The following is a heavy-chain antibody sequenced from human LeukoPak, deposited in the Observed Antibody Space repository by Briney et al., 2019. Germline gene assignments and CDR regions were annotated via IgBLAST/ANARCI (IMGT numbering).Heavy chain of an antibody. J-gene: IGHJ4*02. CDR2: IYYSGST. CDR1: GGSISSYY. CDR3: ATLGYSGYDADY. D-gene: IGHD5-12*01. Sequence: SETLSLTCTVSGGSISSYYWSWIRQPPGKGLEWIGYIYYSGSTNYNPSLKSRVTISVDTSKNQFSLKLSSVTAADTAVYYCATLGYSGYDADYWGQGTLVTVPS. V-gene: IGHV4-59*01.